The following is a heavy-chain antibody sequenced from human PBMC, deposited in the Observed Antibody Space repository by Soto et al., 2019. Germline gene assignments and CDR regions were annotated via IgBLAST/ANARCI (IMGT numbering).Heavy chain of an antibody. CDR1: GGSFSGYY. CDR2: INHSGST. CDR3: ARTIAPKDTVTTYYYYYMDV. J-gene: IGHJ6*03. Sequence: SETLSLTCAVYGGSFSGYYWSWIRQPPGKGLEWIGEINHSGSTNYNPSLKSRVTISVDTSKNQFSLKLSSVTAADTAVYYCARTIAPKDTVTTYYYYYMDVWGKGTTVTVSS. V-gene: IGHV4-34*01. D-gene: IGHD4-17*01.